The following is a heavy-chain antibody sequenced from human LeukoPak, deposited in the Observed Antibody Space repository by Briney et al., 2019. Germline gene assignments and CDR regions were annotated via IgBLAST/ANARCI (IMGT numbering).Heavy chain of an antibody. Sequence: PGGSLRLSCAASGFTFSDCYMSWIRQAPGKGPEWVSSITSGRTTYYADSVKGRFTISNDNAKKSLYLQMNSLRAEDTAVYYCARQTGSGLFILPGGQGTLVTVSS. V-gene: IGHV3-69-1*01. CDR1: GFTFSDCY. D-gene: IGHD3/OR15-3a*01. J-gene: IGHJ4*02. CDR2: ITSGRTT. CDR3: ARQTGSGLFILP.